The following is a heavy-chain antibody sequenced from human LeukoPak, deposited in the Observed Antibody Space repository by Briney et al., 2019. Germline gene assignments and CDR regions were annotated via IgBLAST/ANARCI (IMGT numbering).Heavy chain of an antibody. CDR1: GGSISSSNW. V-gene: IGHV4-4*02. CDR3: PRTAGYSSSWAHH. Sequence: KVSETLSLTCAVSGGSISSSNWWSWVRQPPGKGLEWIGEIYHSGSTNYNPSLKSRVTISVDKSKNQFSLKLSSVTAADTAVYYCPRTAGYSSSWAHHWGQGTPVPVP. D-gene: IGHD6-13*01. J-gene: IGHJ5*02. CDR2: IYHSGST.